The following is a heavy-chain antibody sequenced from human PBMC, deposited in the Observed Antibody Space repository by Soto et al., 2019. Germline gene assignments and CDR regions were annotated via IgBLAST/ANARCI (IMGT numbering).Heavy chain of an antibody. CDR3: ARDSSRYSSSWYEGYWFDP. CDR2: IIPIFGTA. CDR1: GYTFTSYY. Sequence: ASVKVSCKASGYTFTSYYMHWVRQAPGQGLEWMGGIIPIFGTANYAQKFQGRVTITADKSTSTAYMELSSLRSEDTAVYYCARDSSRYSSSWYEGYWFDPWGQGTLVTVSS. D-gene: IGHD6-13*01. V-gene: IGHV1-69*06. J-gene: IGHJ5*02.